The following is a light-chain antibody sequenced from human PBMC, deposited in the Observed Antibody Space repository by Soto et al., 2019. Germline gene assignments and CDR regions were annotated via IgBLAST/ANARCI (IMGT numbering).Light chain of an antibody. CDR2: KAS. CDR1: QGISSY. V-gene: IGKV1-8*01. CDR3: KQLNSYPIT. Sequence: ANRMTQSPSSFSASTGYRFTITCRASQGISSYLDWYQKKPGKDHKIMIYKASSLESGVPSRFSGSGSGTEFTLTISSLQPEDFATYYCKQLNSYPITFGEGKRREIK. J-gene: IGKJ5*01.